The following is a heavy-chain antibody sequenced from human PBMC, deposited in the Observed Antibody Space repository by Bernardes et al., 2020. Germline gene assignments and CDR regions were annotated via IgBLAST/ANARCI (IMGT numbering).Heavy chain of an antibody. J-gene: IGHJ6*02. V-gene: IGHV3-74*01. CDR1: GFTFSSYW. CDR3: ARAKIHPGLYSNFYYYGMDV. CDR2: INSDGSST. Sequence: GWSLRLSCAASGFTFSSYWMHWVRQAPGKGLVWVSRINSDGSSTSYADSVKGRFTISRDNAKNTLYLQMNSLRAEDTAVYYCARAKIHPGLYSNFYYYGMDVWGQGTTVTVSS. D-gene: IGHD4-4*01.